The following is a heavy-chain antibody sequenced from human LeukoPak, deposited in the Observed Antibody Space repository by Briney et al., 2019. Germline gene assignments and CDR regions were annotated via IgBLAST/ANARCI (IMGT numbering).Heavy chain of an antibody. CDR2: IYYSGST. CDR3: ARAGGYQLPHS. D-gene: IGHD2-2*01. Sequence: SETLSLTCTVSGGSISSYYWSWIRQPPGKGLEWIGYIYYSGSTNYNPSLKSRVTISVDTSKNQFSLKLSSVTAADTAVCYCARAGGYQLPHSWGQGTLVTVSS. V-gene: IGHV4-59*01. CDR1: GGSISSYY. J-gene: IGHJ4*02.